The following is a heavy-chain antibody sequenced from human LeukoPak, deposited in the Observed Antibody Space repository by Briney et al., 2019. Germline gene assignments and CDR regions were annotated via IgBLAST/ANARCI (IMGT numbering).Heavy chain of an antibody. Sequence: ASVKVSCKASGYTFTSYGISWVRQAPGQGLEWMGWISAYNGNTNYAQKLQGRVTMTTDTSTSTAYMELRSLRSDDTAVYYCARDSIVVVPAAWGGYFDYWGQGTLVTVSS. V-gene: IGHV1-18*01. CDR1: GYTFTSYG. CDR3: ARDSIVVVPAAWGGYFDY. J-gene: IGHJ4*02. D-gene: IGHD2-2*01. CDR2: ISAYNGNT.